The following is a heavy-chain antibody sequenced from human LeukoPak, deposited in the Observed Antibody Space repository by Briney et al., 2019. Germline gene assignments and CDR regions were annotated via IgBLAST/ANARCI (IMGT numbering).Heavy chain of an antibody. CDR3: ARSEFEAFDM. CDR1: GFIFSYYS. Sequence: GGSLRLSCAASGFIFSYYSMNWVRQAPGKGLEWVSSINSNSNYMSYADSVKGRFTISRDNAKNSLYLQMTSLRAEDTAVYYCARSEFEAFDMWGQGTMLSVSS. CDR2: INSNSNYM. V-gene: IGHV3-21*01. D-gene: IGHD3-10*01. J-gene: IGHJ3*02.